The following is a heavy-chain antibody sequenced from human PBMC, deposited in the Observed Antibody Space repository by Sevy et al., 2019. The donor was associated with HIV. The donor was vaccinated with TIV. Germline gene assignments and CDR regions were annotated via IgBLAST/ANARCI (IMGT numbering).Heavy chain of an antibody. CDR2: ISYDGSNK. Sequence: GGSLRLSCAASGFTFSSYAMHWVRQAPGKGLEWVAVISYDGSNKYYADSVKGRFTISRDNSNNTLYLQMNSLRAEDTAVYYCARDSFTIRGAFDIWGQGTMVTVSS. J-gene: IGHJ3*02. D-gene: IGHD3-16*01. CDR1: GFTFSSYA. V-gene: IGHV3-30-3*01. CDR3: ARDSFTIRGAFDI.